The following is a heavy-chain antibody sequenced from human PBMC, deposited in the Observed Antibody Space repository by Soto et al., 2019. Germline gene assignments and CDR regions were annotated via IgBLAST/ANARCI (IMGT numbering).Heavy chain of an antibody. J-gene: IGHJ6*02. V-gene: IGHV4-31*03. CDR3: ARDPGHYYGMDV. CDR2: IYYSGST. CDR1: GGSISSGGYY. Sequence: SETLSLTCTVSGGSISSGGYYWSWIRQHPGKGLEWIGYIYYSGSTYYNPSLKSRVTISVDTSKNQFSLKLSSVTAADTAVYYCARDPGHYYGMDVWGQGTTVTVSS.